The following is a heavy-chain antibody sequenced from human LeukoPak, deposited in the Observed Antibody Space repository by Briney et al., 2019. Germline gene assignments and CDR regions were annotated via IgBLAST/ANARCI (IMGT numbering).Heavy chain of an antibody. D-gene: IGHD2-15*01. Sequence: ASVNVSCKASGYTFTRYFMHWVRQAPARGREWMGWINPNNCDTQSAHKFQGRATMTRHTPINTASMYANGLRSNHADVCACARRYSSGGACYSGADYWGQGTLVTVSS. J-gene: IGHJ4*02. CDR3: ARRYSSGGACYSGADY. CDR2: INPNNCDT. V-gene: IGHV1-2*02. CDR1: GYTFTRYF.